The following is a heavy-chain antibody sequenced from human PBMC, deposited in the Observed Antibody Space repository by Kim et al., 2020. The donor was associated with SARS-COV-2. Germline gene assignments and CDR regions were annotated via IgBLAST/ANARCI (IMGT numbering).Heavy chain of an antibody. J-gene: IGHJ4*02. CDR2: ISYDGSNK. V-gene: IGHV3-30*04. CDR3: ARAPIAAAGTLDY. D-gene: IGHD6-13*01. Sequence: GGSLRLSCAASGFTFSSYAMHWVRQAPGKGLEWVAVISYDGSNKYYADSVKGRFTISRDNSKNTLYLQMNSLRAEDTAVYYCARAPIAAAGTLDYWGQGTLLTLSS. CDR1: GFTFSSYA.